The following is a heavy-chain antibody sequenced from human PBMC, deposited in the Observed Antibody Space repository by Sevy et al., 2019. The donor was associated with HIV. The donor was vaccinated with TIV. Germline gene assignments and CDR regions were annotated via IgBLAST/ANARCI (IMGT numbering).Heavy chain of an antibody. Sequence: GGSLRLSCAASGFTFSTYAMHWVRQAPGKGLEWVAVISYDGSNTYYADSVKGRFPISRDSSKNTLYLQMNSLGAEDTAVYFCARDGGYDSRGYDLSNYWGQGTLVTVSS. CDR3: ARDGGYDSRGYDLSNY. CDR2: ISYDGSNT. V-gene: IGHV3-30*04. D-gene: IGHD3-22*01. J-gene: IGHJ4*02. CDR1: GFTFSTYA.